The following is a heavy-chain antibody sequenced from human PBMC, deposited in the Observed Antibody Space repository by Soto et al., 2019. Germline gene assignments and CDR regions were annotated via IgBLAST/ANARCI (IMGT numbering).Heavy chain of an antibody. Sequence: GGYLIISCAASGSTFSSHAMNWVRQAPGKGLEWVSTITGSGGNTYYADSVKGRFTISRDNSKNTLYLQMKSLRAADTAVYYCAKVGSGYYFDYWGQGTLVTVSS. CDR3: AKVGSGYYFDY. V-gene: IGHV3-23*01. CDR1: GSTFSSHA. J-gene: IGHJ4*02. CDR2: ITGSGGNT. D-gene: IGHD6-19*01.